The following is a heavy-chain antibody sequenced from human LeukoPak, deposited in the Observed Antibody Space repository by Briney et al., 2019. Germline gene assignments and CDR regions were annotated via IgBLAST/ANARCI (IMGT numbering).Heavy chain of an antibody. CDR3: AIPNYDILTRPDLYYFDH. V-gene: IGHV1-69*13. Sequence: SVKVSCKASGGTFSSYAISWVRQAPGQGLEWMGGIIPIFGTANYAQKFQGRVTITADESTSTAYMELSSLRSEDTAVYYCAIPNYDILTRPDLYYFDHWGQGTLVTVSS. J-gene: IGHJ4*02. D-gene: IGHD3-9*01. CDR1: GGTFSSYA. CDR2: IIPIFGTA.